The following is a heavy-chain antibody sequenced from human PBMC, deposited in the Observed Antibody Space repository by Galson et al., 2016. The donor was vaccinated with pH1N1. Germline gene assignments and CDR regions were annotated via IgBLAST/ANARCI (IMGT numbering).Heavy chain of an antibody. J-gene: IGHJ4*02. D-gene: IGHD5-18*01. CDR1: GDSMTNYY. CDR2: IYYSGDT. Sequence: ETLSLTCTVSGDSMTNYYYNWIRQPPGKGLEWIGYIYYSGDTTFNPSLESRVTMSVDTSKNQFSLRLSSVTAADTAVYFCARETDTALVTAFDYWGQGMLVTVSS. V-gene: IGHV4-59*01. CDR3: ARETDTALVTAFDY.